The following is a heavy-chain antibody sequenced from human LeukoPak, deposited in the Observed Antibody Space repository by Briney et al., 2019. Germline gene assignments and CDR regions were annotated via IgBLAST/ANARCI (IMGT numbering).Heavy chain of an antibody. J-gene: IGHJ4*02. CDR2: IIGNGDST. Sequence: PGGSLTLSCVASGFTFSNYVMAWVRQAPGKGLEYVSSIIGNGDSTYYADSVKGRFTISRDNSKNTLYLQMNSLRAEDTAIYYCAKGSKGTYDYWGQGTLVTVSS. CDR1: GFTFSNYV. V-gene: IGHV3-23*01. CDR3: AKGSKGTYDY.